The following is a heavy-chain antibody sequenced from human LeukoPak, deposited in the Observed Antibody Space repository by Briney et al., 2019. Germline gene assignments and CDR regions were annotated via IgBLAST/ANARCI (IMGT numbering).Heavy chain of an antibody. CDR1: GGSYSDYY. CDR3: ARRGPPRTMLRGVKSGWFDP. J-gene: IGHJ5*02. Sequence: SETLSLTCGVYGGSYSDYYWSWIRQPPGKGLEWIGEINRSASTNYNPSLKSRVTISIDTSKNQFSLKLSSVTAADTAVYYCARRGPPRTMLRGVKSGWFDPWGQGTLVTVSS. CDR2: INRSAST. D-gene: IGHD3-10*01. V-gene: IGHV4-34*01.